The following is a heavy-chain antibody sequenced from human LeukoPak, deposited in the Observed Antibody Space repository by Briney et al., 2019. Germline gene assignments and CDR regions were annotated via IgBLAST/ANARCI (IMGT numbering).Heavy chain of an antibody. J-gene: IGHJ4*02. Sequence: GGSLRLSCAGSGFTVSSNYINWVRQAPGKGLEWVSVIYTDGSAYYADSVKDRFIISRDNSKNTVYLQMNSLRAEDTAVYYCARDRGAYNYERGYWGQGTLVTVSS. CDR3: ARDRGAYNYERGY. CDR1: GFTVSSNY. CDR2: IYTDGSA. D-gene: IGHD3-22*01. V-gene: IGHV3-66*01.